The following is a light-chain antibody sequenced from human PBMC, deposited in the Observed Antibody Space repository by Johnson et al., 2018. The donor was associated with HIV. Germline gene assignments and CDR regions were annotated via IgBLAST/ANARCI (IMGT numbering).Light chain of an antibody. V-gene: IGLV1-51*01. CDR2: DNN. J-gene: IGLJ1*01. CDR3: GTWDSSLSAGF. Sequence: QSMLTQPPSVSAAPGQKVTISCSGSSSNIGNNYVSWYQQLPGTAPKLLIYDNNKRPSGIPDRFSGSKSCTSATLGITGLQTGDEADYYCGTWDSSLSAGFFGTGTKVTVL. CDR1: SSNIGNNY.